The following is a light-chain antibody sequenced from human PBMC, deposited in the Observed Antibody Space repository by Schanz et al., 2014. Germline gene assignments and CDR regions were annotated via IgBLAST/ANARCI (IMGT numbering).Light chain of an antibody. V-gene: IGKV3-11*01. J-gene: IGKJ5*01. CDR3: QQRWDWPQGIT. CDR2: GAS. CDR1: QSVSSY. Sequence: EIVLTQSPATLSLSPGERATLSCRASQSVSSYLAWYQQKPGQAPRLLIYGASIRATGIPDRFSGSGSGTDFTLTSSSLQAEDVAVYYCQQRWDWPQGITFGQGTRLEIK.